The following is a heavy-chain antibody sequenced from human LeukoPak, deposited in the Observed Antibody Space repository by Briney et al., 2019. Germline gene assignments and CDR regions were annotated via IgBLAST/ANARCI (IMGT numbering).Heavy chain of an antibody. V-gene: IGHV3-74*01. Sequence: PGGSLRLSCAASGFTFSRYWMHWVRQAPGKGLVWVSCINSDGSNTNYADSVKGRFTISRDNAKNTLFLQMNSLGAEDTAVYYCARGRWIYSSRWYYFDNWGQGTLVTVSS. CDR1: GFTFSRYW. CDR2: INSDGSNT. D-gene: IGHD6-13*01. J-gene: IGHJ4*02. CDR3: ARGRWIYSSRWYYFDN.